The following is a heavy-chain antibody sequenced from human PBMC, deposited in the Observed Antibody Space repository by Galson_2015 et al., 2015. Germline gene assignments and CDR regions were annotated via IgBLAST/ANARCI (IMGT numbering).Heavy chain of an antibody. CDR3: ARQILDYDFWSGYYPTNFDY. CDR1: EFTFSSYY. CDR2: ISSTTTYI. V-gene: IGHV3-21*01. Sequence: SLRLSCAASEFTFSSYYMSWVRQAPGKGLEWVSSISSTTTYIYYADSVEGRFTISRDNAKNPLYLQMNSLGAEDTAVYYCARQILDYDFWSGYYPTNFDYWGQGTLVTVSS. J-gene: IGHJ4*02. D-gene: IGHD3-3*01.